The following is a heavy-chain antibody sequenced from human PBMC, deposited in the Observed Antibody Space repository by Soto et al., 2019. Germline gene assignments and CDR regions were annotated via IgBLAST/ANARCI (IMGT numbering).Heavy chain of an antibody. J-gene: IGHJ3*02. Sequence: GGSLRLSCAASGFTFSVYGMHWVRQAPGKGLEWVAVISYDGTNEYYADSVKGRFTISRDNSKNTLYLQMNSLRPEDTAVYYCAKYTRSPPEDIWGQGTMVTVSS. CDR2: ISYDGTNE. V-gene: IGHV3-30*18. D-gene: IGHD6-13*01. CDR1: GFTFSVYG. CDR3: AKYTRSPPEDI.